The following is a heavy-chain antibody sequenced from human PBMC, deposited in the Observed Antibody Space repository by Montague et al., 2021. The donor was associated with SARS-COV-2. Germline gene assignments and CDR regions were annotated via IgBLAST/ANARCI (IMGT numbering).Heavy chain of an antibody. CDR1: GDSISTYY. CDR3: ARGGATYYYDTSGYVNAFDT. V-gene: IGHV4-59*01. CDR2: IYYNGYT. J-gene: IGHJ3*02. D-gene: IGHD3-22*01. Sequence: SETLSLTCTVSGDSISTYYWSWIRQPPGKGLEWIGYIYYNGYTNXNPSLKSRVTILVDTSKNQFSLRLSSVTAADTAVYFCARGGATYYYDTSGYVNAFDTWGQGTMVTVSS.